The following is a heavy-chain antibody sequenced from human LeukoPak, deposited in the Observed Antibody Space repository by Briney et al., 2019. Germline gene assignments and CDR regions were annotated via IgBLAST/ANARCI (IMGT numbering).Heavy chain of an antibody. D-gene: IGHD4-23*01. J-gene: IGHJ4*02. CDR2: ISAYNGNT. CDR1: GYTFTSYG. V-gene: IGHV1-18*01. Sequence: ASVKVSCKASGYTFTSYGFSWVRQAPGQGLEWMGWISAYNGNTKYALNLQGRVTMTTDTSTSTAYMELRSLRSDDTAVYYCARQLRWDQYYFDYWGQGTLVTVSS. CDR3: ARQLRWDQYYFDY.